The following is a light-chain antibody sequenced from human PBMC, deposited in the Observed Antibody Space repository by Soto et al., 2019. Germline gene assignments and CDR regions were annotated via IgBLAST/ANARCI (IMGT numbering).Light chain of an antibody. V-gene: IGLV1-44*01. J-gene: IGLJ3*02. Sequence: QSVLTQPPSASGTPGQRVTIPCSGSSSNIGSNTANWYQWPPGTAPKLLIYYNNQRPSGVPDRFSGSKSGTSASLAISGLQSEDEADYFCAAWDDSLSHWVFGGGTKLTVL. CDR2: YNN. CDR1: SSNIGSNT. CDR3: AAWDDSLSHWV.